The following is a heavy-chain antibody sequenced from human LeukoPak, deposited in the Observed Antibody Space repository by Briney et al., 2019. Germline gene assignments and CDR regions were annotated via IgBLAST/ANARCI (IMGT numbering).Heavy chain of an antibody. D-gene: IGHD6-19*01. J-gene: IGHJ4*02. V-gene: IGHV3-7*01. Sequence: GGSLRLSCAASGFTFSSYWMSCVRQAPGKGLEWVSNIKQDGSEKYYVDSVKGRFTISRDNAKNSLYLQMNILRAEDTAVYYCARVEGSGGKRGDYWGQGTLVTVSS. CDR3: ARVEGSGGKRGDY. CDR2: IKQDGSEK. CDR1: GFTFSSYW.